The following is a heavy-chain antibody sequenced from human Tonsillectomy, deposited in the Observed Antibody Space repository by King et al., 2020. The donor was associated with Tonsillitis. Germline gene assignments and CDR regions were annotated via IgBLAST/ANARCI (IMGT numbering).Heavy chain of an antibody. CDR1: GGSMSSYY. V-gene: IGHV4-59*01. CDR3: ARVDGGSYSTNFDY. J-gene: IGHJ4*02. D-gene: IGHD1-26*01. CDR2: IYYSGST. Sequence: VQLQESGPGLVKPSETLSLTCTVSGGSMSSYYWSWIRQPPGKGLEWIGYIYYSGSTNYNPSLKSRVTISVDTSKNQFSLKLSSVTAADTAVYYCARVDGGSYSTNFDYWGQGTLVTVAS.